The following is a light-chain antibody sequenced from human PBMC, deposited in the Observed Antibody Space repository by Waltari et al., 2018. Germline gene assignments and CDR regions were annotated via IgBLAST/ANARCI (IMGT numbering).Light chain of an antibody. CDR3: SMYMGSGVWV. Sequence: QTVVTQEPSLSVSPGGTVTLTCALSSGSVSSTSYPTWYQQTPGPPPRTLVYKGISRSSGVPDRFSGSILGNTAALTITGAQADDESYYYCSMYMGSGVWVFGGGTKLTVL. CDR1: SGSVSSTSY. V-gene: IGLV8-61*01. J-gene: IGLJ3*02. CDR2: KGI.